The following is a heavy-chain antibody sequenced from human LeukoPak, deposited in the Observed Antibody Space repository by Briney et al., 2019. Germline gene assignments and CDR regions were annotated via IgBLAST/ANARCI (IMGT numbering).Heavy chain of an antibody. CDR1: GGSISSGGHY. CDR3: ARETYGSGSYYRY. CDR2: IYYSGST. V-gene: IGHV4-31*03. Sequence: SETLSLTCTVSGGSISSGGHYWSWIRQHPGKGLEWIGYIYYSGSTYYNPSLKSRVTISVDTSKNQFSLKLSSVTAADTAVYYCARETYGSGSYYRYWGQGTLVTVSS. D-gene: IGHD3-10*01. J-gene: IGHJ4*02.